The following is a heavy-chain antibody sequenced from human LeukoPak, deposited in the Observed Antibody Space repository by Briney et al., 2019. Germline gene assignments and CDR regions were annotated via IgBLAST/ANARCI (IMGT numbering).Heavy chain of an antibody. D-gene: IGHD3-10*01. CDR3: ARGYGSGSYYTNYGMDV. V-gene: IGHV1-69*13. CDR1: GGTFSSYA. J-gene: IGHJ6*02. CDR2: IIPIFGTA. Sequence: EASVKVSCKASGGTFSSYAISWVRQAPGQGLEWMGGIIPIFGTANYAQKFQGRVTITADESTGTAYMELSSLRSEDTAVYYCARGYGSGSYYTNYGMDVWGQGTTVTVSS.